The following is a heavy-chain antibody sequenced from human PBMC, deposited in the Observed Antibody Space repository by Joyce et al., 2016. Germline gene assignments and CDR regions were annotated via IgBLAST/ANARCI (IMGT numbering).Heavy chain of an antibody. J-gene: IGHJ4*02. D-gene: IGHD3-3*01. CDR3: ARGNDYDYWSGYEAHYFDY. V-gene: IGHV4-59*01. Sequence: QVQLQESGPGLVKPSETLSLSCTVSGGSIMSYYWSWIRQPPGKGLEWIGYINHRGRTNCHPTLKSRVTISVDTSKNEFSLKMTSVTAADTAVYYCARGNDYDYWSGYEAHYFDYWGQGTLVTVSS. CDR1: GGSIMSYY. CDR2: INHRGRT.